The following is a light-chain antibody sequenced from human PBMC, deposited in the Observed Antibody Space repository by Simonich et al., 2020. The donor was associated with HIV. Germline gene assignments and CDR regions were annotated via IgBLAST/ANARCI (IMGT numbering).Light chain of an antibody. J-gene: IGLJ3*02. Sequence: QSVLTQPPSASGTPGQRVTISCSGRSSNIGSNYVYWYRHLPGTAPKLLIFRNNQRPSGVPYRCSGSKSGTSASLAISGLRSEDEADYYCAAWDVSLSGWVFGGGTKLTVL. CDR1: SSNIGSNY. V-gene: IGLV1-47*01. CDR2: RNN. CDR3: AAWDVSLSGWV.